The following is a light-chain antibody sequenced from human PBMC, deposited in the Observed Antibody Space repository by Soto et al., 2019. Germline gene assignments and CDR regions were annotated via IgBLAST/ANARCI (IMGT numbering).Light chain of an antibody. CDR3: SSYAGGGIYV. J-gene: IGLJ1*01. CDR1: GSDIGAYNF. V-gene: IGLV2-8*01. CDR2: GVT. Sequence: QSALAQPPSASGSPGQSVTISCTGSGSDIGAYNFVSWYQQHPGKAPKLMIFGVTERPSGVPDRFSGSKSGNTASLTISGLQADDEADFYCSSYAGGGIYVFGTGTKLTVL.